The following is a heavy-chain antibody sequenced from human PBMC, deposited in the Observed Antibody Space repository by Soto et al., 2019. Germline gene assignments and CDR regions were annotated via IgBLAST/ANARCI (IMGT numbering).Heavy chain of an antibody. CDR1: GGSFSGYY. D-gene: IGHD3-9*01. V-gene: IGHV4-34*01. CDR2: INHSGST. J-gene: IGHJ5*02. CDR3: ARSRGILTGYRFNNWFDP. Sequence: QVQLQQWGAGLLKPSETLSLTCAVYGGSFSGYYWSWIRQPPGKGLEWIGEINHSGSTNYNPSLKSRVTISVDTSKNQFSLKLSSVTAADTAVYYCARSRGILTGYRFNNWFDPWGQGTLVTVSS.